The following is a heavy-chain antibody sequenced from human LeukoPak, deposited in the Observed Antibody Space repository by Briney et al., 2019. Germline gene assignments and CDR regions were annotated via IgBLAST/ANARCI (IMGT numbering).Heavy chain of an antibody. J-gene: IGHJ5*02. CDR1: GFTFDDYA. CDR2: ISGVGGST. Sequence: GGSLRLSCAASGFTFDDYAMHWVRQAPGKGLEWVSLISGVGGSTYYADSVKGRFTISRDNSKNSLYMQMNSLRTEDTALYYCAKDRVLRYFDWLDNWFDPWGQGTLVTVSS. D-gene: IGHD3-9*01. CDR3: AKDRVLRYFDWLDNWFDP. V-gene: IGHV3-43*02.